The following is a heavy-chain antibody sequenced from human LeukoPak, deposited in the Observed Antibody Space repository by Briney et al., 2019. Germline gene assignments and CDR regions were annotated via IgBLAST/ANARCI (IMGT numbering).Heavy chain of an antibody. Sequence: SVKVSCKASGGTFSSYAINWVRQAPGQGLEWMGEIIPIFGTTNYTHNFQGRVTITADESTSTAYMELSSLRSEDTAIYYCARSIGSSWPTRFDYWGQGTLVTVSS. CDR2: IIPIFGTT. CDR1: GGTFSSYA. V-gene: IGHV1-69*13. CDR3: ARSIGSSWPTRFDY. D-gene: IGHD6-13*01. J-gene: IGHJ4*02.